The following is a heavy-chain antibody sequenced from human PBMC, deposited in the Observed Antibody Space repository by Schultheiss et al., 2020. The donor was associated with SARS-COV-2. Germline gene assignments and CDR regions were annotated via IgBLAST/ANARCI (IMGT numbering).Heavy chain of an antibody. Sequence: GGSLRLSCAASGFTFSSYSMNWVRQAPGKGLEWVSSISSSSSYIYYADSVKGRFTISRDNSKNTLYLHMNSLRAEDTAVYYCARDRGIAAAGGGDYWGQGTLVTVSS. CDR2: ISSSSSYI. CDR3: ARDRGIAAAGGGDY. V-gene: IGHV3-21*01. J-gene: IGHJ4*02. D-gene: IGHD6-13*01. CDR1: GFTFSSYS.